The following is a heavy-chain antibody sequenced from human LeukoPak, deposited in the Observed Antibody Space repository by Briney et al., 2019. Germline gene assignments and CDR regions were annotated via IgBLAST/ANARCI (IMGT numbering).Heavy chain of an antibody. Sequence: GGSLRLSCAASGFTFSSYWMSWVRQAPGKGLEWVANIKQDGSEKYHVDSVKGRFTISRDNAKKSLYLQMNSLGADDTAVYYCARDGEPFDSWGQGTLVTVSS. CDR1: GFTFSSYW. J-gene: IGHJ4*02. CDR2: IKQDGSEK. V-gene: IGHV3-7*04. CDR3: ARDGEPFDS. D-gene: IGHD3-3*01.